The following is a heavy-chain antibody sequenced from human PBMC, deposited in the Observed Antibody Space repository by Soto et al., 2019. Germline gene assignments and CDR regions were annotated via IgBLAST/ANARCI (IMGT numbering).Heavy chain of an antibody. D-gene: IGHD4-17*01. CDR3: AKPAKVNTHFYYQGIDV. CDR1: GFSFSSYA. CDR2: ISVSGHST. J-gene: IGHJ6*02. V-gene: IGHV3-23*01. Sequence: GGSLRLSCAASGFSFSSYAMSWVRQAPGRGLEWVSTISVSGHSTSYADSVKGRFTISRDNPKNTLYLQMNSLTAEDAAVYYCAKPAKVNTHFYYQGIDVWGQGTTVTVSS.